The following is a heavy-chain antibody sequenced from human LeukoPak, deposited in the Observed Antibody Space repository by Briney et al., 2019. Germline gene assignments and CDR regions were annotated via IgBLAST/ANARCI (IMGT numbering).Heavy chain of an antibody. D-gene: IGHD3-10*01. CDR2: IYYSGST. CDR3: ARHAEEVRGVIIDPRCWFDP. V-gene: IGHV4-59*08. Sequence: KPSETLSLTCTVSGGSISSYYWSWIRQPPGEGLEWIGYIYYSGSTNYNPSLKSRVTISVDTSKNQFSLKLSSVTAADTAVYYCARHAEEVRGVIIDPRCWFDPWGQGTLVTVSS. J-gene: IGHJ5*02. CDR1: GGSISSYY.